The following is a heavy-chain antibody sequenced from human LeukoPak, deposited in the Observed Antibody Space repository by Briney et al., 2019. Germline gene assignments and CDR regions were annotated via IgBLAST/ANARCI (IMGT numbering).Heavy chain of an antibody. CDR1: GHTYNSDG. D-gene: IGHD2-2*01. Sequence: GGSLRLSCAVSGHTYNSDGMRWGRQAPGKGLEWVSAIGGSGGSTYYADSVKGGFTISRDNARNTVYVQMKSLRAEDTALYHCSKGEYQLRSYSHFDYWGQGTLVTVSS. J-gene: IGHJ4*02. CDR2: IGGSGGST. CDR3: SKGEYQLRSYSHFDY. V-gene: IGHV3-23*01.